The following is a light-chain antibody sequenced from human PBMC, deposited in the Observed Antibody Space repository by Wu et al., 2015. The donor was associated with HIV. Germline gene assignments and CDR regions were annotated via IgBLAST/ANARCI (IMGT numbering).Light chain of an antibody. CDR2: AAS. Sequence: DIQMTQSPSSLSASVGDRVTITCRASQGXTNYLAWYQQKPGKVPKVLIYAASTLQSGVPSRFSGSGSGTDFTLTISSLQPEDVATYYCQKYNTAPWTFGQGTKVEMK. CDR3: QKYNTAPWT. J-gene: IGKJ1*01. V-gene: IGKV1-27*01. CDR1: QGXTNY.